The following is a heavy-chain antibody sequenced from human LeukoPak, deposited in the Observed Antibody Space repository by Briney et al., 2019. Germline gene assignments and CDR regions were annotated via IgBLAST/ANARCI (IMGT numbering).Heavy chain of an antibody. CDR2: ISGGSSFT. CDR3: ARTLWGLTLLSSDY. CDR1: GFTVSSNY. D-gene: IGHD3-16*01. J-gene: IGHJ4*02. V-gene: IGHV3-21*04. Sequence: PGGSLRLSCAASGFTVSSNYMNWVRQAPGKGLEWVSYISGGSSFTYYVDSVKGRFTISRDNAKNSLYLQMNSLRAEDTAVYYCARTLWGLTLLSSDYWGQGTLVTVSS.